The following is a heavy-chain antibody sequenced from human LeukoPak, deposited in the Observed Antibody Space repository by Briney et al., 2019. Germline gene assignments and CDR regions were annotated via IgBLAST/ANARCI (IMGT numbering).Heavy chain of an antibody. CDR2: INHSGST. D-gene: IGHD3-3*01. CDR3: ARGGFWSGYYTGRDYNWFDP. Sequence: SETLSLTCAVYGGSFSGYYWSWIRQPPGKGLEWIGEINHSGSTNYNPSLKSRVTISVDTSKNQFSLKLCSVTAADTAVYYCARGGFWSGYYTGRDYNWFDPWGQGTLVTVSS. CDR1: GGSFSGYY. V-gene: IGHV4-34*01. J-gene: IGHJ5*02.